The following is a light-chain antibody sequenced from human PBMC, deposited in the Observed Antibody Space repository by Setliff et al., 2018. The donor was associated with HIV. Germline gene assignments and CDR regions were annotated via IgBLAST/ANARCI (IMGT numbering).Light chain of an antibody. CDR3: QQYDDWPRT. V-gene: IGKV3-15*01. CDR2: GAS. J-gene: IGKJ1*01. CDR1: KSINKN. Sequence: EIVMTQSPATLSVSPGERATLSCRASKSINKNLSWFQQKPGQAPRLLIYGASIRATGIPARFSGRGSGTQFSLTISSLQSEDLAVYYCQQYDDWPRTFGQGTK.